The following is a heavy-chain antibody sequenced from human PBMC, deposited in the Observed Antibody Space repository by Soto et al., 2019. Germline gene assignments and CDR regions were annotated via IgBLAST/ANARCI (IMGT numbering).Heavy chain of an antibody. CDR1: GSRFSNYV. J-gene: IGHJ4*02. D-gene: IGHD2-2*02. CDR2: TIPIFNST. CDR3: AREGRGKKAGYNGLVSLGY. Sequence: QVQLVQSGAEVKTPGSSLKVSCTVSGSRFSNYVISWVRQAPGHGLEWLGRTIPIFNSTQYAQKFQGRVTITADKSQNTASLELSSLRSDDTAVYYCAREGRGKKAGYNGLVSLGYWGQGTLVTVSS. V-gene: IGHV1-69*06.